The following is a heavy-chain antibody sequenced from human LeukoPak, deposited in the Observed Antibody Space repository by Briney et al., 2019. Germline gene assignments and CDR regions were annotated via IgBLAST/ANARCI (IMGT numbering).Heavy chain of an antibody. CDR2: INPNSGGT. D-gene: IGHD6-13*01. Sequence: ASVKVSCKAPGYTFTAYYMHWVRQAPGQGLEWMGWINPNSGGTNYAQKFQGRVTMTRDTSISTAYMELSRLTSDDTAVYYCARDNIAAAGYYMDVWGKGTTVTVSS. CDR1: GYTFTAYY. J-gene: IGHJ6*03. CDR3: ARDNIAAAGYYMDV. V-gene: IGHV1-2*02.